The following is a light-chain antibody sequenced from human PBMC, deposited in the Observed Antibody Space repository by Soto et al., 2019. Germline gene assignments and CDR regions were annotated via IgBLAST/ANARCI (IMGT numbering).Light chain of an antibody. Sequence: EIVCTQYPGTLSLSPGARDTLSCMASQSVSSSYLAWYQQKPGQAPRLLIYGAYSRATGIPDRFSGSGSGTDFTLTISSLEPEDFAVYYCQPYGSSRVAVGPGTKVDI. CDR1: QSVSSSY. CDR2: GAY. V-gene: IGKV3-20*01. CDR3: QPYGSSRVA. J-gene: IGKJ1*01.